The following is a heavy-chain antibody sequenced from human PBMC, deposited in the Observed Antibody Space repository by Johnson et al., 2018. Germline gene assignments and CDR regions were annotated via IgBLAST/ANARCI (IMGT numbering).Heavy chain of an antibody. CDR2: INRNNNNI. V-gene: IGHV3-9*01. CDR3: AKDMGSGWYDDAFHI. D-gene: IGHD6-13*01. J-gene: IGHJ3*02. Sequence: VQLVQSGGGLVQPGRSLRLSCVASGFTFDDDAMHWVRQPPGKGLEWVSGINRNNNNIRYADSVKGRFTISSDDAKNSLYLQMNSLRAEDTDWYFCAKDMGSGWYDDAFHIWGQGTMVTVSS. CDR1: GFTFDDDA.